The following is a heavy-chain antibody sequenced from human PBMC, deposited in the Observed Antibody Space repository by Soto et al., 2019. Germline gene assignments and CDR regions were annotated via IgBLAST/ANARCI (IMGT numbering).Heavy chain of an antibody. CDR3: ARETTGPQLGWFDP. CDR1: GGSISSSSYY. CDR2: IYYSGST. Sequence: SETLSLTCTVSGGSISSSSYYWGWIRQPPGKGLEWIGSIYYSGSTYYNPSLKSRVTISVDTSKNQFSLKLSSVTAADTAVYYCARETTGPQLGWFDPWGQGTLVTVSS. D-gene: IGHD6-13*01. V-gene: IGHV4-39*02. J-gene: IGHJ5*02.